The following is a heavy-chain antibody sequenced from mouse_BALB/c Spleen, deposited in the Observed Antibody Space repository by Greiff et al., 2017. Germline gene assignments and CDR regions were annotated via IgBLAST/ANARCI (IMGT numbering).Heavy chain of an antibody. V-gene: IGHV2-9*02. D-gene: IGHD2-2*01. J-gene: IGHJ3*01. Sequence: VQLQESGPGLVAPSQSLSITCTVSGFSLTSYGVHWVRQPPGKGLEWLGVIWAGGSTNYNSALMSRLSISKDNSKSQVFLKMNSLQTDDTAMYYCARDGYPQFAYWGQGTLVTVSA. CDR2: IWAGGST. CDR3: ARDGYPQFAY. CDR1: GFSLTSYG.